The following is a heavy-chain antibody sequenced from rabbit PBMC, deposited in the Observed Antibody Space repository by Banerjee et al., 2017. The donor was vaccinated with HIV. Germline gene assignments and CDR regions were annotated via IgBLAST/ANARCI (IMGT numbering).Heavy chain of an antibody. Sequence: QEQLVESGGGLVQPGGSLKLSCKASGFDFSSYGVSWVRQAPGKGLEWIGYIDPVFGSTYYASWVNGRFTISSHNAQNTLYLQLNSLTAADTATYFCARDFLVAPYYFSLWGPGTLVTIS. CDR3: ARDFLVAPYYFSL. J-gene: IGHJ4*01. CDR1: GFDFSSYG. CDR2: IDPVFGST. V-gene: IGHV1S47*01. D-gene: IGHD4-1*01.